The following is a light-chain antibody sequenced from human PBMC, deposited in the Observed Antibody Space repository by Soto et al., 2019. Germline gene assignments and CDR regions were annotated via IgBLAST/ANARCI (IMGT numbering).Light chain of an antibody. Sequence: DIQMTQSPSSLSASVGDRVTITCRASQSIYNYLNWYQQKPGKAPQLLIYAASNLQSGVPSRFSGSGSGTDFTLTITSLQPEDFATYYCQQSYNSPRTFGQGTKVEIK. CDR1: QSIYNY. CDR3: QQSYNSPRT. CDR2: AAS. J-gene: IGKJ1*01. V-gene: IGKV1-39*01.